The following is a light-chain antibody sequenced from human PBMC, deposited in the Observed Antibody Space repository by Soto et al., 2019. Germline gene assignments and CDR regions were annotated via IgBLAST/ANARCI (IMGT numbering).Light chain of an antibody. CDR3: QQRGNWPQT. CDR1: QSVRSY. CDR2: DAF. V-gene: IGKV3-11*01. Sequence: PGERATLSCSASQSVRSYLAWYQQKPGQTPRLLIYDAFNRATGIPARFSGSGSGTDFTLTISSLEPEDFAVYYCQQRGNWPQTFGPGTKVDI. J-gene: IGKJ3*01.